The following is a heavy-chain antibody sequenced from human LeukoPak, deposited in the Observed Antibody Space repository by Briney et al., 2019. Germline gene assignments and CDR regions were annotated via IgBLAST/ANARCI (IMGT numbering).Heavy chain of an antibody. V-gene: IGHV1-2*02. D-gene: IGHD5-12*01. CDR3: AREYSASEH. Sequence: ASVKVSCKASEYTFVGYYLHWVRQAPGQGLEWMAWIDPYTGNTHYAQKFQGRITVTRDTSVSTTYMELSWLTSDDTARYYCAREYSASEHWGQGTLVTVSS. J-gene: IGHJ4*02. CDR1: EYTFVGYY. CDR2: IDPYTGNT.